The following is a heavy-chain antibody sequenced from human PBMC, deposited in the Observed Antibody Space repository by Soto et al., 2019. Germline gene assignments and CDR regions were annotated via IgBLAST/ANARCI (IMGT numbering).Heavy chain of an antibody. CDR3: ARDHYYDSSGYCFFDY. D-gene: IGHD3-22*01. V-gene: IGHV3-48*02. J-gene: IGHJ4*02. CDR1: GFTFSRYS. CDR2: ISSSSSTI. Sequence: PGGSLRLFCAASGFTFSRYSMNWVRQAPGKGLEWVSYISSSSSTIYYADSVKGRFTISRDNAKNSLYLQMNSLRDEDTAVYYCARDHYYDSSGYCFFDYWGQGTLVTVSS.